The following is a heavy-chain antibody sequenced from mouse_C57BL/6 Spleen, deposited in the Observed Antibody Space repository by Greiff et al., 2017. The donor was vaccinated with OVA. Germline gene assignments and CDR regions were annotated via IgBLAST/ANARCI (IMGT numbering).Heavy chain of an antibody. V-gene: IGHV3-6*01. D-gene: IGHD2-2*01. CDR3: ARGEGVTPFAY. CDR1: GYSITSGYY. CDR2: ISYDGSN. Sequence: EVKLQESGPGLVKPSQSLSLTCSVTGYSITSGYYWNWIRQFPGNKLEWMGYISYDGSNKYNPPLKNRISIPRDTSKNQFFLTLNSVTTEDTATYYCARGEGVTPFAYWGQGTLVTVSA. J-gene: IGHJ3*01.